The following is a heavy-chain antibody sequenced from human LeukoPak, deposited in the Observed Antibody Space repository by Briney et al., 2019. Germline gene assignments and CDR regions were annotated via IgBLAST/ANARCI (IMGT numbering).Heavy chain of an antibody. V-gene: IGHV1-69*13. CDR3: ARVTERDSNLYGMDV. J-gene: IGHJ6*02. CDR2: IFPIFGTA. CDR1: GGTFSSYA. Sequence: SVKVPCKASGGTFSSYAISWVRQAPGQGLEWMGGIFPIFGTANYAQKFQGRATITADESTSTAYMELSSLRSEDTAVYYCARVTERDSNLYGMDVWGQGTTVTVSS. D-gene: IGHD4-11*01.